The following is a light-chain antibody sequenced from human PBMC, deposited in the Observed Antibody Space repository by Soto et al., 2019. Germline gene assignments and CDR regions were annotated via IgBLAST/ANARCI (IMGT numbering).Light chain of an antibody. CDR2: GNS. CDR1: SSNIGAGYD. V-gene: IGLV1-40*01. Sequence: QAVVTQPPSVSGAPGQRVTISCTGSSSNIGAGYDVHWYQQLPGTAPKLLIYGNSNRPSGVPDRFSGSKSGTSASLAITGLQAEDEAEYYCQSYDSSLSVVFGGGTQLTFL. CDR3: QSYDSSLSVV. J-gene: IGLJ2*01.